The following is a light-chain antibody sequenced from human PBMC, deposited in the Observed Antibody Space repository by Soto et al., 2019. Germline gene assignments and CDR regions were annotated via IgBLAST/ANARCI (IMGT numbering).Light chain of an antibody. Sequence: SLLPQPASVSASPGESITISCTGTSSDVGSYNLVSWYQQHPGKAPKPMIYEGSKRPSGVSNRFSGSKSGNTASLTISGLQAEDEADYYCCSYAGSSNVFGTGTKVTVL. CDR1: SSDVGSYNL. J-gene: IGLJ1*01. CDR2: EGS. V-gene: IGLV2-23*03. CDR3: CSYAGSSNV.